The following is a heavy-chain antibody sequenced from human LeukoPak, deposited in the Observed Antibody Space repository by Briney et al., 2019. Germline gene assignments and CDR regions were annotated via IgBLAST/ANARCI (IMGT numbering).Heavy chain of an antibody. CDR2: VSLSGLT. D-gene: IGHD2-8*01. J-gene: IGHJ4*02. V-gene: IGHV4-4*02. CDR1: GGSITSTNW. Sequence: SETLSLTCGVSGGSITSTNWWSWVRQPPGQGLEWIGEVSLSGLTNYTPSLSSRVIMALDTSKNHLSLHLTSVTAADTAVYYCSRENGAFSPFGYWGQGYLVTVLS. CDR3: SRENGAFSPFGY.